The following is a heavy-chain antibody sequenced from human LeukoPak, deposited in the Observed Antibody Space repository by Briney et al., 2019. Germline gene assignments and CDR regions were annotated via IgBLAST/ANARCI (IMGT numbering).Heavy chain of an antibody. D-gene: IGHD1-20*01. CDR3: ARVGPGYNWNLLSGGNNYYYYMDV. CDR1: GYTFTSYG. CDR2: ISAYNGNT. J-gene: IGHJ6*03. Sequence: ASVKVSCKASGYTFTSYGISWVRQAPGQGLEWMGWISAYNGNTNYAQKLQGRVTMTTDTSTSTAYMELRSLRSDDTAVYYCARVGPGYNWNLLSGGNNYYYYMDVWGKGTTVTVSS. V-gene: IGHV1-18*01.